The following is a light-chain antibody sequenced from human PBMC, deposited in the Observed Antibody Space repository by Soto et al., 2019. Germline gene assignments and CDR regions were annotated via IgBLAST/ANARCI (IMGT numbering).Light chain of an antibody. Sequence: VMTQSPATLSVSPGERATLSCRASETVATNLAWYQQKPGQAPRLLISGASTRAAGISDRFRGSGSGTEFTLTISSLRSEDSAIYYCQQYFGWLPMTFGQGTKVDVK. J-gene: IGKJ1*01. CDR2: GAS. CDR1: ETVATN. CDR3: QQYFGWLPMT. V-gene: IGKV3-15*01.